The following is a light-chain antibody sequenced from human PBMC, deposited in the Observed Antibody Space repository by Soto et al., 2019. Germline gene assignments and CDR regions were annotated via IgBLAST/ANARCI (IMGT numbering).Light chain of an antibody. V-gene: IGLV2-23*01. CDR1: SSDVGSYNL. CDR2: EGS. CDR3: CSYARSSTYV. J-gene: IGLJ1*01. Sequence: QSALTQPASVSGSPGQSITISCTGTSSDVGSYNLVSWYQQHPGKAPKLMIYEGSKRPSGVSNRFSGSKSGNTASLTISGLQAEDEADYYCCSYARSSTYVFGTGTKLTV.